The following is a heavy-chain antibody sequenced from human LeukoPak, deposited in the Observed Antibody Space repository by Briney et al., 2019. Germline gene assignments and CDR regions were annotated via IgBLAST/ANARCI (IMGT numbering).Heavy chain of an antibody. V-gene: IGHV3-21*01. CDR1: GFTFSSYS. CDR2: ISSSSSYI. D-gene: IGHD5-12*01. CDR3: ARSSGYDWVIGY. Sequence: PGGSLRLSCAASGFTFSSYSMNWVRQAPGKGLEWVSSISSSSSYIYYADSVKGRFTISRDNAKNSLYLQMNSLRAEDTAVYYCARSSGYDWVIGYWGQGTLVTVSS. J-gene: IGHJ4*02.